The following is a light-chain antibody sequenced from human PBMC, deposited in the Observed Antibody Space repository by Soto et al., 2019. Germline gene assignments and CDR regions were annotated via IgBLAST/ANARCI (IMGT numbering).Light chain of an antibody. J-gene: IGKJ1*01. Sequence: MTQSPSTLSASVGDRVTITXXASQSISSWLAWYQQKPGKAPQLLIYDASSLESGVPSRFSGSGSGTEFTLTISSLQPDDFATYYCQQYNSYSWTFGQGTKVEIK. CDR2: DAS. V-gene: IGKV1-5*01. CDR3: QQYNSYSWT. CDR1: QSISSW.